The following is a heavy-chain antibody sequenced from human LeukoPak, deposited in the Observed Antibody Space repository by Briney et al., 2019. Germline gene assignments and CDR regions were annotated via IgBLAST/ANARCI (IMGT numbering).Heavy chain of an antibody. J-gene: IGHJ4*02. CDR3: ARGPHREYLEQWLTGQFGY. V-gene: IGHV3-7*03. D-gene: IGHD6-19*01. Sequence: GGSLRLSCAASGFTFSSYWKSWVRQAPEKGLEWVANIKQDGSEKYYVDSVKGRFTISRDNAKNSLYLQMNSLRAEDTAVYYWARGPHREYLEQWLTGQFGYWGQGTLVTVSS. CDR2: IKQDGSEK. CDR1: GFTFSSYW.